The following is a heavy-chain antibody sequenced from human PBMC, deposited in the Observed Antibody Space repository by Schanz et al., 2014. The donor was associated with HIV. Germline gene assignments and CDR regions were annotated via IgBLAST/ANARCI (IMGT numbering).Heavy chain of an antibody. CDR2: LSYDGINK. CDR3: AKPEYDSRGNSQSHFDY. V-gene: IGHV3-30*18. CDR1: GFSFDSFG. Sequence: QVQLVESGGGVVQPGRSLRLSCVASGFSFDSFGMHWVRQAPGKGLAWVAVLSYDGINKYFADSVKGRFTISRDNSKNTLYLQMTTLRIDDTAVYYCAKPEYDSRGNSQSHFDYWGQGTLVTVSS. D-gene: IGHD3-22*01. J-gene: IGHJ4*02.